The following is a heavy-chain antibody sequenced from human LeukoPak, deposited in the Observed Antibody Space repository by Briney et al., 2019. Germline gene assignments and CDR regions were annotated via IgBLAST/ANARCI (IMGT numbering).Heavy chain of an antibody. CDR3: AKYEQWLAGGAFDI. V-gene: IGHV3-30*02. D-gene: IGHD6-19*01. Sequence: PGGSLRLSCAASGFTFSSYGMHWVRQAPGKGLEWVAFIRYDGSNKYYAVSVKGRFTISRDNSKNTLYLQMNSLRAEDTAVYYCAKYEQWLAGGAFDIWGQGTMVTVSS. J-gene: IGHJ3*02. CDR1: GFTFSSYG. CDR2: IRYDGSNK.